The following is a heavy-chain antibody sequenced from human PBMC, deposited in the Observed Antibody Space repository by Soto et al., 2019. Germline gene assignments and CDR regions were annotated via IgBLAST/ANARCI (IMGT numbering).Heavy chain of an antibody. V-gene: IGHV4-39*01. Sequence: PSETLSLTCTVSAGSISSSTYYWGCMRQPPGKGLEWIASFFIGGNTYYNPSLKSRVTISVDTSKNQFSLKLSSVTAADTAVHFCARRHGLDIDAYYWGQGILVTVSS. CDR2: FFIGGNT. J-gene: IGHJ4*02. D-gene: IGHD3-10*01. CDR3: ARRHGLDIDAYY. CDR1: AGSISSSTYY.